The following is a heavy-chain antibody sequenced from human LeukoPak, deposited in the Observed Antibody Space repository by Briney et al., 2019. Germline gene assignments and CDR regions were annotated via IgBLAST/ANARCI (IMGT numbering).Heavy chain of an antibody. J-gene: IGHJ4*02. Sequence: ASVKVSCKASGYTFTGYYMHWVRQAPGQGLEWTGWINPNSGGTNYAQEFQGRVTMTRDTSISTAYMELSRLRSDDTAVYYCAKESLTGDFDYWGQGTLVTVSS. CDR2: INPNSGGT. CDR1: GYTFTGYY. D-gene: IGHD7-27*01. CDR3: AKESLTGDFDY. V-gene: IGHV1-2*02.